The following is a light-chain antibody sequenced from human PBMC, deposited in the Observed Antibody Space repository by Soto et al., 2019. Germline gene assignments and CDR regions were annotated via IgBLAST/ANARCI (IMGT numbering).Light chain of an antibody. Sequence: QSVLTQPASVSGSPGQSITISCTGTSSDVGSYNLVSWYQQHPDKAPKLIIYEVSKWPSGVSSRFSASKSGNTASLTISGLQSEDEADYYCCSYAGSSTWVFGGGTKLNVL. CDR1: SSDVGSYNL. J-gene: IGLJ3*02. CDR3: CSYAGSSTWV. CDR2: EVS. V-gene: IGLV2-23*02.